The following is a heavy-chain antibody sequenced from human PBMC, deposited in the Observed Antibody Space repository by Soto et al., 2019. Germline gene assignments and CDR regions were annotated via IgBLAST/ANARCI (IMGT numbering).Heavy chain of an antibody. CDR2: IYYTGAT. J-gene: IGHJ4*02. CDR1: SGSISSGNW. Sequence: QVQLQESGPGLVESSGTLSLTCEVSSGSISSGNWWSWVRQPPGKGLEWIGEIYYTGATNYHPSLKSRVTMTIDKSKDQFALNLRSATAADTAVYYCARVFSSGSGWMYYFDFWGQGILVSVSS. V-gene: IGHV4-4*02. D-gene: IGHD6-25*01. CDR3: ARVFSSGSGWMYYFDF.